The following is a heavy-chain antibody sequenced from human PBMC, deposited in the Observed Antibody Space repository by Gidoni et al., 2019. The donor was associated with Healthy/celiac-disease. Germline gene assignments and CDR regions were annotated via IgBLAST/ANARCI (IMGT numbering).Heavy chain of an antibody. V-gene: IGHV1-69*01. Sequence: QVQLVQSGAEVKKPGSSVKVSCKASGGTFSSYALSWVRQAPGQGLEWMGGIIPIFGTANYAQKFQGRVTITADESTSTAYMELSSLRSEDTAVYYCARSFSGPNYVPHSYYYYGMDVWGQGTTVTVSS. CDR1: GGTFSSYA. D-gene: IGHD4-4*01. CDR3: ARSFSGPNYVPHSYYYYGMDV. J-gene: IGHJ6*02. CDR2: IIPIFGTA.